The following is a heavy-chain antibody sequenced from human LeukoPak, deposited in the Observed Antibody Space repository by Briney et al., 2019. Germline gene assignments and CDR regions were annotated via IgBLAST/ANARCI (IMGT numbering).Heavy chain of an antibody. J-gene: IGHJ4*02. CDR1: GFTFEDYA. CDR3: ARDLAAHDYFDY. Sequence: PGGSLRLSCAASGFTFEDYAMHWVRQAPGKGLEWVSGINWNSASTGYADSVKGRFTISRDNAKNSLYLQMNSLRAADTAVYYCARDLAAHDYFDYWGQGTLVTVSS. V-gene: IGHV3-9*01. CDR2: INWNSAST. D-gene: IGHD6-6*01.